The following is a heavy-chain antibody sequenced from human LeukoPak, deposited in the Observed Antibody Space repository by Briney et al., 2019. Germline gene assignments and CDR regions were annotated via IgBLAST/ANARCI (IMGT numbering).Heavy chain of an antibody. CDR3: AREYCSSTSCYFDH. Sequence: SETLSLTCSVSGGSISSYYWSWIRQSPGKGLEWIGYIYNSGTTNYNPSLKSRITISVDTSKNQFSLKLSSVTAADTAVYHCAREYCSSTSCYFDHWGQGTLVTVSS. CDR1: GGSISSYY. V-gene: IGHV4-59*01. CDR2: IYNSGTT. D-gene: IGHD2-2*01. J-gene: IGHJ4*02.